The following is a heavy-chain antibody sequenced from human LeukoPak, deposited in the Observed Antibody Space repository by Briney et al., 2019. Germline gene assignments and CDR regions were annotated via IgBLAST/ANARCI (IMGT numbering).Heavy chain of an antibody. CDR2: ISGSGGST. CDR1: GFTFSSYA. CDR3: AIGTTVTTWPDYYGMDV. V-gene: IGHV3-23*01. D-gene: IGHD4-17*01. J-gene: IGHJ6*02. Sequence: GGSLRLSCAASGFTFSSYAMSWVRQAPGKGLEWVSAISGSGGSTYYADSVKGRFTISRDNSKNTLYLQMNSLRAEDTAVYYCAIGTTVTTWPDYYGMDVWGQGTTVTVSS.